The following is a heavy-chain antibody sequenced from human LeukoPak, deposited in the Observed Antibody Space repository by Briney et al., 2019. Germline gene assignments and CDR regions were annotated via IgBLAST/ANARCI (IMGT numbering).Heavy chain of an antibody. CDR3: XXXXXXXXXXXXEXXXXMDV. V-gene: IGHV3-30*02. Sequence: CXASGFTFSDSGMHWVRQAPVKGLEWVAFIRYDGTNKYYADSVKGRFTISRDNSMNTLYLQMNSLRADDTAVYYXXXXXXXXXXXXXEXXXXMDVWGXGXTVTISS. CDR1: GFTFSDSG. J-gene: IGHJ6*03. CDR2: IRYDGTNK.